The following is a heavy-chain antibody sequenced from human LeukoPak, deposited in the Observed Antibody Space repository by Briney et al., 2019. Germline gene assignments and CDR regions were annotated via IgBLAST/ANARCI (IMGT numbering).Heavy chain of an antibody. J-gene: IGHJ4*02. Sequence: PGGSLRLSCAASGFTFSRNAMHWVRQAPGKGLEWVAVISDDGNNKYYADSVKGRFTISRDNFKNTLSLQMNSLRPEDTALYYCARDYSGSYYKGFDYWGQGTLVTVSS. D-gene: IGHD1-26*01. V-gene: IGHV3-30-3*01. CDR2: ISDDGNNK. CDR1: GFTFSRNA. CDR3: ARDYSGSYYKGFDY.